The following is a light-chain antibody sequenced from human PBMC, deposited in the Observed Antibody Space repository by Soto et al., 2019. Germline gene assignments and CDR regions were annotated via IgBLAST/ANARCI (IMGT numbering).Light chain of an antibody. Sequence: IEVADYPSSLSAAVGDRLTITCRASQGIKNYLAWYQQKPGEIPKLLIYAASTLESGIPPRFSGSGSGTDFTLTINNLQPEDVATYYCQRYYNAPFTFGGGTKVDIK. CDR2: AAS. CDR1: QGIKNY. J-gene: IGKJ4*01. V-gene: IGKV1-27*01. CDR3: QRYYNAPFT.